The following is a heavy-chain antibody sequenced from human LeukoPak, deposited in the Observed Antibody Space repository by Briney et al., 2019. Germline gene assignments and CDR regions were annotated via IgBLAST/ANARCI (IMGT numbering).Heavy chain of an antibody. J-gene: IGHJ4*02. CDR2: INPNSGGT. CDR3: ARDPDDFWSGYYSH. CDR1: GYTLTGYY. V-gene: IGHV1-2*02. Sequence: GASVKVSCKASGYTLTGYYMHWVRQAPGQGLEWMGWINPNSGGTNYAQKFQGRVTMTRDTSISTAYMELSRLRSDDTAVYYCARDPDDFWSGYYSHWGQGTLVTVSS. D-gene: IGHD3-3*01.